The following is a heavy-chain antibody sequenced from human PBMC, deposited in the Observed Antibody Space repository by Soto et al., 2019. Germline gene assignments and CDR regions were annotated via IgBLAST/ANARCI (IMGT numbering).Heavy chain of an antibody. D-gene: IGHD4-17*01. Sequence: QVQLQESGPGLVKPSQTLSLTCTVAGGSISSGDYYWSWIRQPPGQGLEWIGYIYYSGSTYYNPSLKSRVTISVDTSKNQFSLKLSSVTAADTAVYYCDRDYGGNLGYFDYWGQGTLVTVSS. CDR2: IYYSGST. J-gene: IGHJ4*02. CDR3: DRDYGGNLGYFDY. CDR1: GGSISSGDYY. V-gene: IGHV4-30-4*01.